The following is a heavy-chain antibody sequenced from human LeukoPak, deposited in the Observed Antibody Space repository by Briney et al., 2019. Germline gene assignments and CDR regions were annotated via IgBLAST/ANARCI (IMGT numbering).Heavy chain of an antibody. J-gene: IGHJ6*03. CDR1: EFIFSGYW. CDR3: ARRSTVTAYDFYYMDV. CDR2: IKEDGSEK. D-gene: IGHD4-17*01. Sequence: GGSLRLSCEASEFIFSGYWMTWVRQAPGKGLEWVANIKEDGSEKYYADSVKGRFIISRNNANKSLYLQMNSLRAEDTAVYYCARRSTVTAYDFYYMDVWGKGTTVIVSS. V-gene: IGHV3-7*01.